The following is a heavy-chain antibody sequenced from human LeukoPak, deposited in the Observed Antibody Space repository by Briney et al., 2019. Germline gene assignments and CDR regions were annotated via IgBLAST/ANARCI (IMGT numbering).Heavy chain of an antibody. V-gene: IGHV3-33*08. CDR1: GFTFSSYG. J-gene: IGHJ3*02. Sequence: PGGSLRLSCAASGFTFSSYGMHWVRQAPGKGLEWVAVIWYGGSNKYYADSVKGRFTISRDNSKNTLYLQMNSLRAEDTAVYYCARLVRRGWEDDAFDIWGQGTMVTVSS. CDR2: IWYGGSNK. D-gene: IGHD1-26*01. CDR3: ARLVRRGWEDDAFDI.